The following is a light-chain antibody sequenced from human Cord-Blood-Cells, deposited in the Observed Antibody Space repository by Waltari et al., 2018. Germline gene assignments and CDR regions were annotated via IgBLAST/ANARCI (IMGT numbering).Light chain of an antibody. CDR1: QSISSY. V-gene: IGKV1-39*01. CDR3: QQSYSTPLT. J-gene: IGKJ4*01. Sequence: DIQMTRSPYSLVASVGDRIPITCRASQSISSYLNWYQQKPGKAPKLPIYAASSLQSGVPSRFSGSGSVTDFTLTISSLQPEDFATYYCQQSYSTPLTFGGGTKVEIK. CDR2: AAS.